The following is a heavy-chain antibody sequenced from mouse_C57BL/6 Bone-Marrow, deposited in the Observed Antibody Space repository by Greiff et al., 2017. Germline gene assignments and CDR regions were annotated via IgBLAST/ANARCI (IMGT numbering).Heavy chain of an antibody. Sequence: EVQLQESGAELVRPGASVKLSCTASGFNIKDDYMHWVKQRPEQGLEWIGWIDPENGDTEYASKFQGKATITADTSSNTAYLQLSSRTSEDTAVYYCTPLITTVVATFDYWGQGTTLTVSS. V-gene: IGHV14-4*01. D-gene: IGHD1-1*01. J-gene: IGHJ2*01. CDR3: TPLITTVVATFDY. CDR2: IDPENGDT. CDR1: GFNIKDDY.